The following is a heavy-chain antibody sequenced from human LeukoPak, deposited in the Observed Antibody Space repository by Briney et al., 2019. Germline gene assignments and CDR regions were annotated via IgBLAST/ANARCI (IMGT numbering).Heavy chain of an antibody. J-gene: IGHJ4*02. CDR2: ISGSGGST. Sequence: GGSLRLSCAASGFTFSSYSMNWVRQAPGKGLEWVSAISGSGGSTYYAGSVKGRFTISRDNSKNTLYLQMNSLRAEDTAVYYCAKLHGGYYYGSGSYPYYFDYWGQGTLVTVSS. CDR3: AKLHGGYYYGSGSYPYYFDY. V-gene: IGHV3-23*01. D-gene: IGHD3-10*01. CDR1: GFTFSSYS.